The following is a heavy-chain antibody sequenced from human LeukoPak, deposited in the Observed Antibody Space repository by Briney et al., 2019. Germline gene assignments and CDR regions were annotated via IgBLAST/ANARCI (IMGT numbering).Heavy chain of an antibody. Sequence: PGGSLRLSCAASGFTFDDYGMSWVRQAPGKGLEWVSGINWNGGSTGYADSVKGRFTISRDNAKNSPYLQMNSLRAEDTALYYCARDWGAYCGGDCVSWFDPWGQGTLVTVSS. CDR2: INWNGGST. J-gene: IGHJ5*02. V-gene: IGHV3-20*04. CDR3: ARDWGAYCGGDCVSWFDP. D-gene: IGHD2-21*02. CDR1: GFTFDDYG.